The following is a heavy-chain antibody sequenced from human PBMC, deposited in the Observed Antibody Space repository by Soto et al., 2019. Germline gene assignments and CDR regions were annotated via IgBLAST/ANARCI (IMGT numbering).Heavy chain of an antibody. Sequence: PGGSLRLSCAASGFTFSSYEMNWVRQAPGKGLEWVSYISSSGSTIYYADSVKGRFTISRDNAKNSLYLQMNSLRAEDTAVYYCARLFYGDYVTNWFDPWGQGTLVTVSS. CDR2: ISSSGSTI. D-gene: IGHD4-17*01. CDR3: ARLFYGDYVTNWFDP. CDR1: GFTFSSYE. V-gene: IGHV3-48*03. J-gene: IGHJ5*02.